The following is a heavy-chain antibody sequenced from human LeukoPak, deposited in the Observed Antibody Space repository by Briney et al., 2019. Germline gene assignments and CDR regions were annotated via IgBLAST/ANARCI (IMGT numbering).Heavy chain of an antibody. J-gene: IGHJ4*02. CDR3: ARLGPYYDYVWGSYRMPYYFDY. V-gene: IGHV4-34*01. Sequence: SETLSLTCAAYGGSFSGYYWSWIRQPPGKGLEWIGESNHSGSTNYNPSLKSRVTISVDTSKNQFSLKLSSVTAEDTAVYYCARLGPYYDYVWGSYRMPYYFDYWGQGTLVTVSS. CDR2: SNHSGST. D-gene: IGHD3-16*02. CDR1: GGSFSGYY.